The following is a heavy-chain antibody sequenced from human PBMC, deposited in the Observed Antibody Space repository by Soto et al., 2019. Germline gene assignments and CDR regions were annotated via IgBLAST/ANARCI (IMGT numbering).Heavy chain of an antibody. CDR3: SRHSGLERGHHYYGMDV. D-gene: IGHD1-1*01. J-gene: IGHJ6*02. CDR1: GGTFSSYA. Sequence: QVQLVQSGAEVKKPGSSVKVSCKASGGTFSSYAISWVRQAPGQGLEWMGGIIPIFGTANYAQKFQGRVTLTADESTSTAYMELSSLRSEDTAVYYCSRHSGLERGHHYYGMDVWGQGTTVTVSS. V-gene: IGHV1-69*12. CDR2: IIPIFGTA.